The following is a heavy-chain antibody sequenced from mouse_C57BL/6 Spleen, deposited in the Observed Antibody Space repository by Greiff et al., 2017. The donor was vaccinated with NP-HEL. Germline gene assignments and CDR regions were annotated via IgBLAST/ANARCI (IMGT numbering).Heavy chain of an antibody. CDR1: GYTFTDYE. J-gene: IGHJ3*01. CDR2: IDPETGGT. V-gene: IGHV1-15*01. CDR3: TAYPAWFAY. D-gene: IGHD2-10*01. Sequence: VQLHQSGAELVRPGASVTLSCKASGYTFTDYEMHWVKQTPVHGLEWIGAIDPETGGTAYNQKFKGKAILTADKSSSPAYMELRSLTSEDSAVYYCTAYPAWFAYWGQGTLVTVSA.